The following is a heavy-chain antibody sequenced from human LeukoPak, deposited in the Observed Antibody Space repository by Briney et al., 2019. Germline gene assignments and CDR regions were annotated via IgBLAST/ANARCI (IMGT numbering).Heavy chain of an antibody. CDR2: IKEDGSEK. J-gene: IGHJ4*02. Sequence: GGSLRLSCAASGFTFNTYSMNWVRQAPGKGLEWVANIKEDGSEKHYVDSVKGRFTISRDNANNSLYLQMNTLRAEDTAVYYCARDDASWFGAAPFDYWGQGTLVTASS. CDR3: ARDDASWFGAAPFDY. V-gene: IGHV3-7*01. D-gene: IGHD3-10*01. CDR1: GFTFNTYS.